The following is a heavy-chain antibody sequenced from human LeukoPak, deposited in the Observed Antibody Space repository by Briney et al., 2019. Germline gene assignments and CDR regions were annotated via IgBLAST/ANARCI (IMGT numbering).Heavy chain of an antibody. Sequence: ASVKVSCKASGYTFTSYGINWVRQATGQGLEWMGWMNPNSGNTGYAQKFQGRVTITRNTSISTAYMELSSLRSEDTAVYYCARVKSYYGSGSYYNPSWFDPWGQGTLVTVSS. CDR3: ARVKSYYGSGSYYNPSWFDP. CDR2: MNPNSGNT. J-gene: IGHJ5*02. D-gene: IGHD3-10*01. CDR1: GYTFTSYG. V-gene: IGHV1-8*03.